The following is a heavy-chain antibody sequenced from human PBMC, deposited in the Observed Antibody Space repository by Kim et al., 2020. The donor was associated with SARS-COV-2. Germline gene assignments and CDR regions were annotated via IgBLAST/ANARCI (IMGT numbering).Heavy chain of an antibody. Sequence: ASVKVSCKSSGYTFSDHYIHWVRQAPGQGLEWMGWINPNGGGTKYAQKFQDRITMTRDTSISTAYMDLNRLKSDDTAVFYCARSLGHCSGGSCYSWGQGTLVTVSS. CDR3: ARSLGHCSGGSCYS. CDR1: GYTFSDHY. D-gene: IGHD2-15*01. J-gene: IGHJ4*02. CDR2: INPNGGGT. V-gene: IGHV1-2*02.